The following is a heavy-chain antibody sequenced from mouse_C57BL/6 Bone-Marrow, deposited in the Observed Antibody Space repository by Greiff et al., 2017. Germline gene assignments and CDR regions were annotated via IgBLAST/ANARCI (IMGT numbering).Heavy chain of an antibody. CDR3: ARTRLRGPFDY. CDR2: ISSGSSTI. Sequence: VQLQQSGGGLVKPGGSLKLSCAASGFTFSDYGMHWVRQAPEKGLEWVAYISSGSSTIYYADTVKGRFPISRDNAKTTLFLQMTSLRSEDTAMYYCARTRLRGPFDYWGQGTTLTVSS. V-gene: IGHV5-17*01. CDR1: GFTFSDYG. D-gene: IGHD2-2*01. J-gene: IGHJ2*01.